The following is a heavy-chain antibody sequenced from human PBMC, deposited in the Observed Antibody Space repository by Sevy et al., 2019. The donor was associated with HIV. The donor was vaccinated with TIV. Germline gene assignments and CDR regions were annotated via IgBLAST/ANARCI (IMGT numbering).Heavy chain of an antibody. Sequence: ASVKVSCKVSGYTLTELSMHWVRQAPGKGLEWMGGFDPEDGETIYEQKFQGRVTMTEDTSTDTAYMELGSLRSEDTAVYYCAIPYSSSYGGAFDIWGQGTMVTVSS. J-gene: IGHJ3*02. V-gene: IGHV1-24*01. CDR2: FDPEDGET. CDR3: AIPYSSSYGGAFDI. CDR1: GYTLTELS. D-gene: IGHD6-6*01.